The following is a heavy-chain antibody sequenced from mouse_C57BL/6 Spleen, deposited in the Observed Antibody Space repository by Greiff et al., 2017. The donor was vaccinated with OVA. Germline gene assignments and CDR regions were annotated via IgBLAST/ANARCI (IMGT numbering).Heavy chain of an antibody. J-gene: IGHJ3*01. CDR3: ARRGSNYPWFAY. CDR2: INPNNGGT. CDR1: GYTFTDYN. V-gene: IGHV1-18*01. Sequence: EVQLQQSGPELVKPGASVKIPCKASGYTFTDYNMDWVKQSHGKSLEWIGDINPNNGGTIYNQKFKGKATLTVDKSSSTAYMELRSLTSGDTAVYYCARRGSNYPWFAYWGQGTLVTVSA. D-gene: IGHD2-5*01.